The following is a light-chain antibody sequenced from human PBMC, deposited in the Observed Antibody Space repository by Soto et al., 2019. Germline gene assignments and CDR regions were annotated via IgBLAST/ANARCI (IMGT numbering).Light chain of an antibody. CDR1: QSVSSK. Sequence: EIVMTQSPATLSVSPGERATLSCRASQSVSSKLAWYQQKPGQAPRLLIYGASTRATGIPATFSGSGSGTEFTLTISRLQSEDFAVYYCQQYNNWPRTFGQGTKVEIK. CDR2: GAS. CDR3: QQYNNWPRT. V-gene: IGKV3-15*01. J-gene: IGKJ1*01.